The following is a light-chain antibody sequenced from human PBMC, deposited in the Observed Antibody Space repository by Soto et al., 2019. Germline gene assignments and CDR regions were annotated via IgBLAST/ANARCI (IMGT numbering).Light chain of an antibody. V-gene: IGKV1-39*01. Sequence: DIQLTQSPSSLSASVGDRVTITCRASQRINTYMNWYQHKPGKAPNLLIFPPSTLQSGVPSRFSGSGSGTDFSLTIDRLQSEDFGTYYCQHSSSDLITFGQGTRLEIK. CDR3: QHSSSDLIT. CDR2: PPS. CDR1: QRINTY. J-gene: IGKJ5*01.